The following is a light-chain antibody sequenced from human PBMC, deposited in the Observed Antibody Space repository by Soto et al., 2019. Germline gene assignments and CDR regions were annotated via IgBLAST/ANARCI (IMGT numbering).Light chain of an antibody. Sequence: EVVLTQSPATLSLSPGETVTLSCRASQSVDSLIAWYQQIPGRAPRLLLYDALNRATGIPARFSGSGSGTDFTLTISSLEPEDFALYYCQQRSSWPVTFGGGTRVEIK. CDR2: DAL. CDR3: QQRSSWPVT. J-gene: IGKJ4*01. V-gene: IGKV3-11*01. CDR1: QSVDSL.